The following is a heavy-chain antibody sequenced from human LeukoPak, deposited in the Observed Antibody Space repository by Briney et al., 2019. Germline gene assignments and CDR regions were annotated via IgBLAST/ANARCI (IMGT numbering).Heavy chain of an antibody. V-gene: IGHV1-2*02. J-gene: IGHJ3*02. CDR1: GYTFTGYY. D-gene: IGHD3-10*01. Sequence: ASVKVSCKASGYTFTGYYMHWVRQAPGQGLEWMGWINPNSGGTNYAQKFQGRVTMTRDTSISTAYMELSRLRSDDTAVYYCARDKGLATMVRGVKGDDAFDIWGQGTMVTVSS. CDR3: ARDKGLATMVRGVKGDDAFDI. CDR2: INPNSGGT.